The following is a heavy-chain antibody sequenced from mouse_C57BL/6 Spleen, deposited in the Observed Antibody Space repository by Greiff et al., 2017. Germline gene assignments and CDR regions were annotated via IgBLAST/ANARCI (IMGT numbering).Heavy chain of an antibody. CDR1: GYTFTSYW. CDR3: ARGGAHLYFDV. V-gene: IGHV1-59*01. CDR2: IDPSDSYT. D-gene: IGHD3-1*01. J-gene: IGHJ1*03. Sequence: QVQLKQPGVELVRPGTSVKLSCKASGYTFTSYWMHWVKQRPGQGLEWIGVIDPSDSYTNYNQKFKGKATMTVDTSSSTACRQLSSQTSGYSGVYYCARGGAHLYFDVWGTGTTVTVSS.